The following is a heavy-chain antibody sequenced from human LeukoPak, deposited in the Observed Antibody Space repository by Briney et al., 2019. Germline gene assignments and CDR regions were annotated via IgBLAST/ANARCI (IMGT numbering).Heavy chain of an antibody. CDR2: IIPIFGTA. V-gene: IGHV1-69*05. D-gene: IGHD4-17*01. Sequence: GSSVKVSFKASGGTFSSYAISWVRQAPGQGLEWMGGIIPIFGTANYAQKFQGRVTITTDESTSTAYMELSSLRSEDTAVYYCAKDPNGDYIGTFDIWGQGTMVTVSS. J-gene: IGHJ3*02. CDR3: AKDPNGDYIGTFDI. CDR1: GGTFSSYA.